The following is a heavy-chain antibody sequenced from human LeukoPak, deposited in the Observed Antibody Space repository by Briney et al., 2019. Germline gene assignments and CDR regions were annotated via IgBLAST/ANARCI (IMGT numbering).Heavy chain of an antibody. CDR2: IYTSGST. D-gene: IGHD1-26*01. CDR3: ARDRGIPPYNWFDP. CDR1: GGSISSITYS. J-gene: IGHJ5*02. V-gene: IGHV4-39*07. Sequence: PSETLSLTCTVSGGSISSITYSWGWIRQPPGKGLEWIGRIYTSGSTNYNPSLKSRVIVSVDTSKNQVSLKLSSVTAADTAVYYCARDRGIPPYNWFDPWGQGILVTVSS.